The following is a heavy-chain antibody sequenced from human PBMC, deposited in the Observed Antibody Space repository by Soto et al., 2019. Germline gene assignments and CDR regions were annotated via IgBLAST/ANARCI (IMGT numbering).Heavy chain of an antibody. Sequence: ASVKVSCKASGYTFTSYDINWVRQATGQGLEWMGWMNPNSGNTGYAQKFQGRVTMTRNSYISTAYMELSSLRSDDTAVYYCARSRLSCSITSCGANWFAPWGQGTLVTVS. V-gene: IGHV1-8*01. CDR2: MNPNSGNT. D-gene: IGHD2-2*01. CDR1: GYTFTSYD. CDR3: ARSRLSCSITSCGANWFAP. J-gene: IGHJ5*02.